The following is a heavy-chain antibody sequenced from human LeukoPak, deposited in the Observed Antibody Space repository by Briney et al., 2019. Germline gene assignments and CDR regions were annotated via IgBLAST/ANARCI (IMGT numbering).Heavy chain of an antibody. D-gene: IGHD1-26*01. J-gene: IGHJ4*02. CDR1: GFTFSGYW. V-gene: IGHV3-7*01. CDR3: ARDVGGSLDY. Sequence: TGGSLRLSCAASGFTFSGYWMTWVRQAPGKGLEWVANIKEDESAKHQADSVKGRFTISRDNAQNSAYLQMSSLRGEDTAVYYCARDVGGSLDYWGQGTLVTVSS. CDR2: IKEDESAK.